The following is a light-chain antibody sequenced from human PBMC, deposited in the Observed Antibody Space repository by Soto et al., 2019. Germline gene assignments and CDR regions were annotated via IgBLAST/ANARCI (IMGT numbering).Light chain of an antibody. V-gene: IGLV1-40*01. CDR1: RSNLGAGYD. J-gene: IGLJ1*01. CDR3: QSYDSTLSGYV. Sequence: QSVLTHPPSVSGAPGQSVTVSCSGSRSNLGAGYDVHWYQQLPGTAPKLLSYANTNRTSGVPDRFSGSKSGTSASLAITGLQAEDEADYYCQSYDSTLSGYVFGTGTKVTVL. CDR2: ANT.